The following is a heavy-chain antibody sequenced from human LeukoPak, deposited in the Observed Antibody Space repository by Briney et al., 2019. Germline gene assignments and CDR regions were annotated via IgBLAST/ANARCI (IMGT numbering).Heavy chain of an antibody. D-gene: IGHD2-21*01. CDR1: GFIFSDSS. CDR3: ARPRGCGTSRCNNFDY. J-gene: IGHJ4*02. CDR2: MNEHGSEI. V-gene: IGHV3-7*01. Sequence: GGSLRLSCAVSGFIFSDSSMSWVRQAPGKGLEYVAKMNEHGSEIFYVDSVKGRFTISRDNAKNSLYLQLNRLRAEDTAVYYCARPRGCGTSRCNNFDYWGQGTLVTVSS.